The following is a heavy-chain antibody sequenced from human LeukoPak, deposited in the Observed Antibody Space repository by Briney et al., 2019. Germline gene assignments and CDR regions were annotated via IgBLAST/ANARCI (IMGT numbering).Heavy chain of an antibody. CDR3: AREGRGGDWLLD. V-gene: IGHV4-59*01. Sequence: SETLSLTCTVSDGSISSYYWNWIRQPPGKGLEWIGFIYDSGSTNYNPSLYSRLTISVDTSKNQFSLKLTSVTAADTAVYYCAREGRGGDWLLDWGQGTLVTVSS. D-gene: IGHD3-9*01. CDR1: DGSISSYY. CDR2: IYDSGST. J-gene: IGHJ4*02.